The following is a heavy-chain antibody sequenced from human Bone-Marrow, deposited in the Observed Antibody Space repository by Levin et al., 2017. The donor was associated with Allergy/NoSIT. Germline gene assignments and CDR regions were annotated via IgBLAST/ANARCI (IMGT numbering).Heavy chain of an antibody. Sequence: ASGPTLVKPTQTLTLTCTFSGFSLSTSGMCVSWIRQPPGKALEWLGRIDRGDDQYYSTSLKTRLPISKDTSKNQVVLRMTNMDPVDTATYYCERTPYYDFWGEGSYFDYWGQGTLVTVSS. CDR3: ERTPYYDFWGEGSYFDY. CDR1: GFSLSTSGMC. D-gene: IGHD3-3*01. J-gene: IGHJ4*02. V-gene: IGHV2-70*11. CDR2: IDRGDDQ.